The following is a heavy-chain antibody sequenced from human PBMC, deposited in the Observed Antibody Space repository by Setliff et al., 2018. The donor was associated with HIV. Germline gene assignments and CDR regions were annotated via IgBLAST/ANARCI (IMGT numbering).Heavy chain of an antibody. CDR1: SGSFSGYY. J-gene: IGHJ4*02. V-gene: IGHV4-34*01. CDR3: AVGSQPRLAY. D-gene: IGHD5-18*01. CDR2: INQGGTT. Sequence: SETLSLTCAVYSGSFSGYYWSWLRQPPGRGLEWIGEINQGGTTNYNPSLKSQATISVDRSKNQFSLKLSSVTAADSAVYYCAVGSQPRLAYWGQGTLVTV.